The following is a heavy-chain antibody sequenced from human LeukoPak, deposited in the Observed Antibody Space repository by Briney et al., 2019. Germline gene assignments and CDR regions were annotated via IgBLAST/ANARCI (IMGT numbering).Heavy chain of an antibody. CDR2: INSDGSVT. Sequence: QPGGSLRLSCAASGFRFSSYWMDWVRQAPGKGLVWVSRINSDGSVTSFADSVKGRFTISRDNAKNTVYLQMNSLTVEDTAVYFCARSSHYTIPFDSWGQGMLVTVSS. V-gene: IGHV3-74*01. CDR3: ARSSHYTIPFDS. D-gene: IGHD2-2*02. J-gene: IGHJ5*01. CDR1: GFRFSSYW.